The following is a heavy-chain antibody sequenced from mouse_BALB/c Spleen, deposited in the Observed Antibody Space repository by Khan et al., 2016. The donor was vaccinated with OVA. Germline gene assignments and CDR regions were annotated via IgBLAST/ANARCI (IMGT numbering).Heavy chain of an antibody. CDR2: INTYTGEP. J-gene: IGHJ1*01. V-gene: IGHV9-3-1*01. CDR1: GYTFTNYG. CDR3: ARKHWYFDV. Sequence: QIQLVQSGPELKKPGETVKISCKASGYTFTNYGVNWVKQAPGKGLKWMDWINTYTGEPTYADDFEGRFAFSLETSASTAYLQINNLKNEDTATYFCARKHWYFDVWGAGTTVTVSS.